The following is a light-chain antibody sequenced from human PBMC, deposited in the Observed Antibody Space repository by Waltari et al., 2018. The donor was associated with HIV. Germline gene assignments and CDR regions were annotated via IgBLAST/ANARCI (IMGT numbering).Light chain of an antibody. J-gene: IGLJ2*01. CDR1: SSNIEPNT. CDR3: AAWDDSLNGPV. CDR2: SSN. V-gene: IGLV1-44*01. Sequence: QSLLTQAPSASGTPGQRVTISCSGSSSNIEPNTVTRSQQLPGTAPKLLIYSSNQRPSGVPARFSGSKSGTSASLAISGLQSEDEADYYCAAWDDSLNGPVFGGGTKLTVL.